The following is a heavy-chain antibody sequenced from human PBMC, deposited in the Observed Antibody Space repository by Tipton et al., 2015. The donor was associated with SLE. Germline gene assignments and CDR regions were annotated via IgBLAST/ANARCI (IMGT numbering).Heavy chain of an antibody. CDR2: LRATSGFT. CDR3: ARDLPDY. V-gene: IGHV3-23*01. CDR1: GFTFGNFA. J-gene: IGHJ4*03. Sequence: SLRLSCAASGFTFGNFAMTWVRQAPGKGLEWVSTLRATSGFTNYADSVKGRFAISRDNSKSTLYLQMNSLRAEDTAVYYCARDLPDYWGHGTLVSVSS.